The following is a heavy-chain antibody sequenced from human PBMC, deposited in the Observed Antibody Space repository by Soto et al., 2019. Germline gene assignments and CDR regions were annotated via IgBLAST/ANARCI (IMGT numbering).Heavy chain of an antibody. V-gene: IGHV3-48*02. D-gene: IGHD2-2*01. CDR1: GFTFSSYS. J-gene: IGHJ4*02. CDR2: ISSSSSTI. Sequence: PGGSLRLSCAASGFTFSSYSMNWVRQAPGKGLEWVSYISSSSSTIYYADSVKGRFTISRDNAKNSLYLQMNSLRDEDTAVYYCARAGGVVVPAAIPYFDYWGQGTLVTVSS. CDR3: ARAGGVVVPAAIPYFDY.